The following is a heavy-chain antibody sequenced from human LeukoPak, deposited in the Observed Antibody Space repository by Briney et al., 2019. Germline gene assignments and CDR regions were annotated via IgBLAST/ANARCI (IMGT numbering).Heavy chain of an antibody. D-gene: IGHD6-13*01. Sequence: APVKVSCKASGYTFTSYGISWVRQAPGQGLEWMGWISAYNGNTNYAQKLQGRVTMTTDTSTSTAYMELSSLRSKDTAVYYCARMVAAAGYDAFDIWGQGTMVTVSS. CDR3: ARMVAAAGYDAFDI. CDR1: GYTFTSYG. V-gene: IGHV1-18*01. J-gene: IGHJ3*02. CDR2: ISAYNGNT.